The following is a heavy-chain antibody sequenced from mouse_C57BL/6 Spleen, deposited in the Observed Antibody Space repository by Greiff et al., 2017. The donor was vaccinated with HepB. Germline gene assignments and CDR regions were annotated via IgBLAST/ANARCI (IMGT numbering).Heavy chain of an antibody. V-gene: IGHV1-54*01. D-gene: IGHD2-1*01. J-gene: IGHJ3*01. Sequence: VKLQQSGAELVRPGTSVKVSCKASGYAFTNYLIEWVKQRPGQGLEWIGVINPGSGGTNYNEKFKGKATLTADKSSSTAYMQLSSLTSEDSAVYFCARNGNYLAWFAYWGQGTLVTVSA. CDR1: GYAFTNYL. CDR2: INPGSGGT. CDR3: ARNGNYLAWFAY.